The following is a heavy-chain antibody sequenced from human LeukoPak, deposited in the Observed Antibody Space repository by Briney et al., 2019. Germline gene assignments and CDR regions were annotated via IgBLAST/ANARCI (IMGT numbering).Heavy chain of an antibody. D-gene: IGHD5-24*01. CDR3: ARGKRDGYNSVAFDI. CDR1: GFTFSSYS. J-gene: IGHJ3*02. Sequence: GGSLRLSCAASGFTFSSYSMNWVRQAPGKGLEWVSSISSSSSYIYYADSVKGRFTISRDNAKNSLCLQMNSLRAEDTAVYYCARGKRDGYNSVAFDIWGQGTMVTVSS. V-gene: IGHV3-21*01. CDR2: ISSSSSYI.